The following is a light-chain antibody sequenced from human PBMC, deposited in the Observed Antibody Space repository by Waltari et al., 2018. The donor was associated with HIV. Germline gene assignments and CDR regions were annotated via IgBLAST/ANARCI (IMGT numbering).Light chain of an antibody. CDR2: KAS. Sequence: DIQMTQSPSTLSASLGDRVTITCRASQSISSWLAWYQQKPGKAPKLLIYKASSLESGVPSRFSGSGSGTEFTLTISSLQPDDFATYYCQQYNSYSLLTFGQGTKLEIK. V-gene: IGKV1-5*03. CDR3: QQYNSYSLLT. J-gene: IGKJ2*01. CDR1: QSISSW.